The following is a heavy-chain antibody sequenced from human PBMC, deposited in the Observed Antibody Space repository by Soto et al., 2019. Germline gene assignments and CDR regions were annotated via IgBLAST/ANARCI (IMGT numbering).Heavy chain of an antibody. V-gene: IGHV1-2*02. CDR2: INANNGGA. Sequence: QVQLVQSGDEVKNPGASVKVSCKPSGYTFTDYHIHWVRQAPGQGIEFMGWINANNGGAGSAQQFQGRLTVTRDTSISTVYMELSNLRSDDTAVYFCAREGGSASLAHKNDWFDTWGHGTRVTVSS. J-gene: IGHJ5*01. D-gene: IGHD6-25*01. CDR3: AREGGSASLAHKNDWFDT. CDR1: GYTFTDYH.